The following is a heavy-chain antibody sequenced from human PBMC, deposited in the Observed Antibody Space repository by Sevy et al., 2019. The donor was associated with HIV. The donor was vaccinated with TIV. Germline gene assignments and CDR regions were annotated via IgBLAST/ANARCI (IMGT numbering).Heavy chain of an antibody. CDR3: TRHARNLVEATNNYFDS. J-gene: IGHJ4*02. V-gene: IGHV4-39*01. D-gene: IGHD2-15*01. CDR1: GGSISSSSYH. CDR2: IYYSGST. Sequence: SETLSLTCTVSGGSISSSSYHWGWIRQPPGKGLEWIGSIYYSGSTYYKPSLKRRVTISVDTSKNQLSLKLSSVTAADTAVYYCTRHARNLVEATNNYFDSWGQGILVTVSS.